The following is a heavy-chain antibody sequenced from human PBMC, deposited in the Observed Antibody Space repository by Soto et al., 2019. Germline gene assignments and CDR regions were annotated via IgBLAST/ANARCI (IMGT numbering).Heavy chain of an antibody. Sequence: SETLSLTCTFSGGSISSRGYYWGWIRQPPGKGLEWIGTIYYSGSTYYNPSLKSRVTISVDTSKNQFSLKLSSVTAADTAVYYCAKDSGYNYGYFRWFDPWGQGTLVTVSS. V-gene: IGHV4-39*02. CDR1: GGSISSRGYY. J-gene: IGHJ5*02. D-gene: IGHD5-18*01. CDR3: AKDSGYNYGYFRWFDP. CDR2: IYYSGST.